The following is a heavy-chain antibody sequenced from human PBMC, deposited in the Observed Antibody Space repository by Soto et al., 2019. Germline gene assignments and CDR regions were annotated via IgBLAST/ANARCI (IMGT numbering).Heavy chain of an antibody. Sequence: EVQLLESGGKLVQPGGSLTLSCAASGFTFSTYAMAWVRQAPGKGLAWVSGVSASGLNTDYADPVKGRFYISRDNSKNTVSLHMNSLTAEDTALNYCAKARPRRTSGYFFNSWGQGTPVTVSS. CDR2: VSASGLNT. D-gene: IGHD5-18*01. J-gene: IGHJ4*02. CDR3: AKARPRRTSGYFFNS. V-gene: IGHV3-23*01. CDR1: GFTFSTYA.